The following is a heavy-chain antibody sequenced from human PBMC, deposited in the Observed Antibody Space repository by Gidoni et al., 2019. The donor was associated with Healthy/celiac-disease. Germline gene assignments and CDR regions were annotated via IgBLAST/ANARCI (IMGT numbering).Heavy chain of an antibody. Sequence: EVQLLESGGGLVQSGVSLRLSCAASGFTFSSYAMSWVRQAPGKGLEWVSAISGSGGSTYYADSVKGRFTISRDNSKNTLYLQMNSLRAEDTAVYYCAKPYYYDSSGYYPSGYWGQGTLVTVSS. J-gene: IGHJ4*02. CDR1: GFTFSSYA. CDR3: AKPYYYDSSGYYPSGY. CDR2: ISGSGGST. V-gene: IGHV3-23*01. D-gene: IGHD3-22*01.